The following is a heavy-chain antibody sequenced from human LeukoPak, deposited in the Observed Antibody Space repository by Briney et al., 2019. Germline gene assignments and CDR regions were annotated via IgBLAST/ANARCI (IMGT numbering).Heavy chain of an antibody. CDR1: GFTFSSYA. D-gene: IGHD4-11*01. CDR3: ARDTGPGFDY. J-gene: IGHJ4*02. V-gene: IGHV3-30-3*01. CDR2: ISYDGSNK. Sequence: GGSLRLSCAASGFTFSSYAMHWVRQAPGKGLEWVAVISYDGSNKYYADSVKGRFTISRDNSKNTLHLQMNSLRAEDTAVYYCARDTGPGFDYWGQGTLVTVSS.